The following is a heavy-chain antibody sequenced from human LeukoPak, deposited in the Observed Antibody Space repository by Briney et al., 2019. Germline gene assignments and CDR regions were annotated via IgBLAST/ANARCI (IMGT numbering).Heavy chain of an antibody. Sequence: SETLSLTCTVSGGSISSYYWSWIRQPPGKGLEWIGYIYYSGSTNYNPSLKSRVTISVDKSKNQFSLKLSSVTAADTAVYYCARDLTLKYSSSFDYWGQGTLVTVSS. D-gene: IGHD6-13*01. CDR2: IYYSGST. J-gene: IGHJ4*02. CDR1: GGSISSYY. CDR3: ARDLTLKYSSSFDY. V-gene: IGHV4-59*12.